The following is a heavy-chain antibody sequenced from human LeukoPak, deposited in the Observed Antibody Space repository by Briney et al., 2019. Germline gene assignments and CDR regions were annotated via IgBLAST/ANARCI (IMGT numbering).Heavy chain of an antibody. V-gene: IGHV4-59*01. J-gene: IGHJ4*02. CDR3: ARGPKTEIDY. Sequence: SETLSLTCTVSGVSISSYYLSWIRQPPGKGLEWIWYIYFSGSTNYNPSLKSRVTISVDASKNQFSLQLSSVTAADTAVYYCARGPKTEIDYWGQGTLVTVSS. CDR1: GVSISSYY. CDR2: IYFSGST.